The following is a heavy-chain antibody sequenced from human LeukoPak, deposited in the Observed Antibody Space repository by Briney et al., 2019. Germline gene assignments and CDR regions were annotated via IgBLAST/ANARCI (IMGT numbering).Heavy chain of an antibody. CDR1: GYSISSSNW. J-gene: IGHJ2*01. CDR3: VRSGGYCGTTTCHVEYFDL. CDR2: IYYSGST. V-gene: IGHV4-28*01. Sequence: SDTLSLTCAVSGYSISSSNWWGRIRQPPGKGLEWIGYIYYSGSTNYNPSLKSRVTMSVDTSKNQFSLKLSSVTAADTAVYYCVRSGGYCGTTTCHVEYFDLWGRGTLVTVSS. D-gene: IGHD2-2*01.